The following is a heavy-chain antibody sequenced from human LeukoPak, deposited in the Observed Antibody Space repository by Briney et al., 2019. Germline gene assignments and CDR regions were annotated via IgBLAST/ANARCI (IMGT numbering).Heavy chain of an antibody. V-gene: IGHV6-1*01. CDR1: GDSVSSNNAA. CDR3: ARSADWDFDY. CDR2: TYYRSNWYN. Sequence: SQTLSLTCGISGDSVSSNNAAWNWIRQSPSRGLEWLGRTYYRSNWYNDYAVSMKGRITINPETSKNQFSLQLNSVTPEDTVVYYCARSADWDFDYWGQGTLVTVSS. J-gene: IGHJ4*02. D-gene: IGHD3/OR15-3a*01.